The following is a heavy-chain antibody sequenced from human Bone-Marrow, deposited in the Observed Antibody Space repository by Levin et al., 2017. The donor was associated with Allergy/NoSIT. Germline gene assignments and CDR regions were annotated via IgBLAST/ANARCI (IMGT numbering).Heavy chain of an antibody. D-gene: IGHD4-17*01. Sequence: SCAASGFTFDDYAMFWVRQTPGKGLEWVSLISWDGGSIYYADSVKGRFTISRDNSRNSLFLQMNSLRSEDTALYYCAKDLYLGTTVTSGLDYWGQGTLVTVSS. J-gene: IGHJ4*02. CDR3: AKDLYLGTTVTSGLDY. V-gene: IGHV3-43*01. CDR2: ISWDGGSI. CDR1: GFTFDDYA.